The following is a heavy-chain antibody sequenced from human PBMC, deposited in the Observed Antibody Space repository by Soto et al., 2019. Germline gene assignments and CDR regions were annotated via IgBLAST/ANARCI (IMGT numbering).Heavy chain of an antibody. J-gene: IGHJ4*02. CDR2: MSHSGST. CDR1: GGSLTTDDYY. CDR3: ARENLLYCGRGCYSSPFDS. D-gene: IGHD2-21*02. V-gene: IGHV4-31*03. Sequence: QVQLQESGPGLVKPSQTLSLTCTVSGGSLTTDDYYWSWIRQHPGKGLEWIGYMSHSGSTFYNPSLKSRITMSADTSHNQFSLKLTSVTAADTAVYYCARENLLYCGRGCYSSPFDSWGQGTLVMVSS.